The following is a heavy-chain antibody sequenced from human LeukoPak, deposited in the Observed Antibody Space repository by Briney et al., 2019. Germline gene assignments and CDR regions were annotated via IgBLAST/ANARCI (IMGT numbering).Heavy chain of an antibody. J-gene: IGHJ4*02. D-gene: IGHD3-22*01. Sequence: QTGGSLRLSCSASGLTFRSYAMHWVRQAPGEGLECVSGITGNGGGTLYADSVKGRFTISRDNFKNTLYLQMSSLRAEDTAVYYCAKGSSYFYDSSDYRLDYWGQGTLVTVSS. V-gene: IGHV3-64D*06. CDR3: AKGSSYFYDSSDYRLDY. CDR1: GLTFRSYA. CDR2: ITGNGGGT.